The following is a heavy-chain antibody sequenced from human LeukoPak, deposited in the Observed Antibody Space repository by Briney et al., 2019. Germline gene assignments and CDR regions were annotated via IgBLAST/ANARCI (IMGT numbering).Heavy chain of an antibody. CDR1: GFTFDDYA. D-gene: IGHD3-10*01. Sequence: GGSLRLSCAASGFTFDDYAMHWVRQAPGKGLEWVSGISWNSGSIGYADSVKGRFTISRDNAKNSLYLQMNSLRAEDTAVYYCARYRIYGGFDYWGQGTLVTVSS. V-gene: IGHV3-9*01. CDR3: ARYRIYGGFDY. CDR2: ISWNSGSI. J-gene: IGHJ4*02.